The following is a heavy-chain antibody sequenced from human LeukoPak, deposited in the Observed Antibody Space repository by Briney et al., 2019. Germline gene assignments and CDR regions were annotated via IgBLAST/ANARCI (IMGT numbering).Heavy chain of an antibody. V-gene: IGHV3-74*01. D-gene: IGHD3-22*01. Sequence: PGGSLRLSCAASEFTFSSYWMHWVRQVPGKGLVWVSRINSGGVSTSYADSVRGRFTISRDNAKNTLYLQMNSLRAEDTAVYYCAKDPGRVISQYYFDYWGQGTLVTVSS. CDR2: INSGGVST. J-gene: IGHJ4*02. CDR3: AKDPGRVISQYYFDY. CDR1: EFTFSSYW.